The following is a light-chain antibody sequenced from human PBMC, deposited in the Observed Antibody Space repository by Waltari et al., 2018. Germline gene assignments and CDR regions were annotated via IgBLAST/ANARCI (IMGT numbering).Light chain of an antibody. Sequence: QSALTQPASVSGSPGQSITISCPGTSTDVGGYNYVSWYQQHPGKAPKVMIYDVSNRPSGVSNRFSGSKSGNTASLTISGLQAEDEADYYCSTYTSTNTWVFGGGTRLTVL. V-gene: IGLV2-14*03. CDR3: STYTSTNTWV. J-gene: IGLJ3*02. CDR1: STDVGGYNY. CDR2: DVS.